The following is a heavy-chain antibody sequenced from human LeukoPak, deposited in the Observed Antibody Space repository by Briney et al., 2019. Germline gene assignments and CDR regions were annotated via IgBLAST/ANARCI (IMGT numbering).Heavy chain of an antibody. CDR1: GFTVSSNY. V-gene: IGHV3-21*01. CDR2: ISSSSSYI. Sequence: GGSLRLSCAASGFTVSSNYMSWVRQAPGKGLEWVSSISSSSSYIYYADSVKGRFTISRDNAKNSLYLQMNSLRAEDTAVYYCARDPYGSGFRTMDVWGKGTTVTVSS. D-gene: IGHD3-10*01. J-gene: IGHJ6*03. CDR3: ARDPYGSGFRTMDV.